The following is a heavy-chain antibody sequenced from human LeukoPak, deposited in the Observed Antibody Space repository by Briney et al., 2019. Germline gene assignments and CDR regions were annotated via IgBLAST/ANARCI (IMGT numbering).Heavy chain of an antibody. Sequence: GGSLRLSCAASGFIFSSYWMSWVRQAPGKGLEWVANIKQDGSEKYYVDSVKGRFTISRDNAKNSLYLQMNSLRAEDTAVYYCARVVWYCSGGSCYPQRFDPWGQGTLVTVSS. J-gene: IGHJ5*02. CDR2: IKQDGSEK. V-gene: IGHV3-7*01. D-gene: IGHD2-15*01. CDR3: ARVVWYCSGGSCYPQRFDP. CDR1: GFIFSSYW.